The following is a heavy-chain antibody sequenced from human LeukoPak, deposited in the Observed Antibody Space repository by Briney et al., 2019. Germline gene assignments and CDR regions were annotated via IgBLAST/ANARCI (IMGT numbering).Heavy chain of an antibody. Sequence: GRSLRLSCAASGFNFSTYGMHWVRQAPGKGLEWVAVIWYDGSIKNYADSVKGRFTISRDNSKNTVYLQMDSLRAEDTALYYCARGQQLVKIDWGQGTLVTVSS. CDR2: IWYDGSIK. D-gene: IGHD6-13*01. CDR1: GFNFSTYG. V-gene: IGHV3-33*01. J-gene: IGHJ4*02. CDR3: ARGQQLVKID.